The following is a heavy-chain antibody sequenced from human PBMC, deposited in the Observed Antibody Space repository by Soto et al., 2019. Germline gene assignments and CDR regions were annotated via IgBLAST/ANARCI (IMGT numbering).Heavy chain of an antibody. CDR1: GGSVSSGSYY. CDR2: IYYSGST. D-gene: IGHD6-6*01. CDR3: ARSGVYSSSFYFDY. J-gene: IGHJ4*02. V-gene: IGHV4-61*01. Sequence: QVQLQESGPGLVKPSETLSLTCTVSGGSVSSGSYYWSWIRQPPGKGLEWIGYIYYSGSTNYNPSLKSRVTISVDTSKNQFSLKLSSVTAADTAVYYCARSGVYSSSFYFDYWGQGTLVTVSS.